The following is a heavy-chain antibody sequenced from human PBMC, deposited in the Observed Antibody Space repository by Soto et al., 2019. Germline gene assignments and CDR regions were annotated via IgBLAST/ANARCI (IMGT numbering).Heavy chain of an antibody. Sequence: QVQLVQSGAEVQKPGASVKVSCKASGYTFTSYDINWVRQATGQGLEWMGWMNPNSGNTGYAQKFQGRVTMTRNTSISTAYMELSSLRSEDTAVYYCARARGSYGDYEYYFDYWGQGTLVTVSS. V-gene: IGHV1-8*01. D-gene: IGHD4-17*01. CDR3: ARARGSYGDYEYYFDY. CDR2: MNPNSGNT. J-gene: IGHJ4*02. CDR1: GYTFTSYD.